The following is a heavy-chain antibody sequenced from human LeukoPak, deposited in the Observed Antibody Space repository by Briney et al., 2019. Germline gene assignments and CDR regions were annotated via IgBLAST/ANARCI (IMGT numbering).Heavy chain of an antibody. Sequence: KPSETLSLTCAVYGGSFSGYYWSWIRQPPGKGLEWIGEINHSGSTNYNPSLKSRVTISVDTSKNQFSLKLSSVTAAGTAVYYCARGLAGIDYWGQGTLVTVSS. CDR1: GGSFSGYY. CDR3: ARGLAGIDY. J-gene: IGHJ4*02. D-gene: IGHD6-19*01. CDR2: INHSGST. V-gene: IGHV4-34*01.